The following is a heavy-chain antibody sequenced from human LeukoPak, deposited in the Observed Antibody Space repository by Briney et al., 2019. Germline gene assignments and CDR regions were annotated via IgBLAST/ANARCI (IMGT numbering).Heavy chain of an antibody. CDR1: GFTFSTYA. CDR2: ISTNGDGT. CDR3: ARWGSTSCYDY. Sequence: PGGSLRLSCAASGFTFSTYAVHWVRQAPGKGPEYVSAISTNGDGTYCRFTISRDNSKNTLYLQMGSLRVEDMAVYYCARWGSTSCYDYWGQGTLVTVSS. J-gene: IGHJ4*02. D-gene: IGHD2-2*01. V-gene: IGHV3-64*01.